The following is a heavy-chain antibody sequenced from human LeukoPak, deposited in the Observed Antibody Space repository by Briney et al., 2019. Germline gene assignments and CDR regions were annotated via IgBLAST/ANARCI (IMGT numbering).Heavy chain of an antibody. CDR1: GYAFATYA. Sequence: ASVKVSCKASGYAFATYAISWVRQAPGQGLEWMGWINPNSGGTNYAQKFQGRVTMTRDTSISTAYMELSRLRSDDTAVYYCARTITFGGVNPLPLDYWGQGTLVTVSS. CDR3: ARTITFGGVNPLPLDY. D-gene: IGHD3-16*01. V-gene: IGHV1-2*02. J-gene: IGHJ4*02. CDR2: INPNSGGT.